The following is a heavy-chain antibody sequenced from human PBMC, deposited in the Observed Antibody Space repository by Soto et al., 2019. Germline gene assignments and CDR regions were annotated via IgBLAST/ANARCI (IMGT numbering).Heavy chain of an antibody. CDR1: RFTLSTYE. CDR3: VRYCSTTLCNGVATRTFDY. Sequence: GSLRLSCAASRFTLSTYEMNWVRQAPGKGLEWVSYISSSGNTVYYADSVKGRFTISRDNTRNSLYLQMNSLRDEDTALYYCVRYCSTTLCNGVATRTFDYWGQGTLVTVSS. CDR2: ISSSGNTV. D-gene: IGHD2-2*01. J-gene: IGHJ4*02. V-gene: IGHV3-48*03.